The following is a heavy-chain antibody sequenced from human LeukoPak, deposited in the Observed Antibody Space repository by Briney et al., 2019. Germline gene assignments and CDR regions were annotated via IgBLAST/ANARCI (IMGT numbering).Heavy chain of an antibody. J-gene: IGHJ4*02. V-gene: IGHV4-38-2*02. D-gene: IGHD4-23*01. CDR2: IYHSGST. CDR3: ARYGGNSLNFDY. Sequence: DPSETLSLTCTVSGYSISSGYYWSWIRQPPGKGLEWIGSIYHSGSTYYNPSLKSRVTISVDTSKNQFSLKLSSVTAADTAVYYCARYGGNSLNFDYWGQGTLVTVSS. CDR1: GYSISSGYY.